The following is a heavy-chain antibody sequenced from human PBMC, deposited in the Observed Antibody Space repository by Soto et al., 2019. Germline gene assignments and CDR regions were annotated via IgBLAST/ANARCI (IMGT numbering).Heavy chain of an antibody. CDR2: ISSNGGST. Sequence: EVQLVESGGGLVQPGGSLRLSCAASGFTFSSYAMHWVRQAPGKGLEYVSGISSNGGSTYHANSVKGRFTISRDNSKNTLYLQMGSLRAEDMAVYYCATSTRRALFTYYFDYWGQGTLVTVSS. V-gene: IGHV3-64*01. J-gene: IGHJ4*02. CDR3: ATSTRRALFTYYFDY. D-gene: IGHD3-3*02. CDR1: GFTFSSYA.